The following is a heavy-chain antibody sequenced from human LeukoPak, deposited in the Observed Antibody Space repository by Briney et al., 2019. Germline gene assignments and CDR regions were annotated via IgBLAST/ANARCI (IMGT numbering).Heavy chain of an antibody. J-gene: IGHJ3*02. Sequence: SVKVSCKASGYTFTSYYMHWVRQAPGQGLEWMGGIIPIFGTANYAQKFQGRVTITADGSTSTAYMELSSLRSEDTAVYYCTTMIVVIDAFDIWGQGTMVTVSS. CDR1: GYTFTSYY. V-gene: IGHV1-69*13. CDR2: IIPIFGTA. CDR3: TTMIVVIDAFDI. D-gene: IGHD3-22*01.